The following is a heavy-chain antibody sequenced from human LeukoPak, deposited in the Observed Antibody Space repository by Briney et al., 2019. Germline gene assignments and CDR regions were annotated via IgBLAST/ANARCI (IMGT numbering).Heavy chain of an antibody. CDR1: GGSISSYY. Sequence: VKPSETLSLTCTVSGGSISSYYWSWIRQPPGKGLEWIGYIYYSGSTNYNPSLKSRVTISVDTSKNQFSLKLSSVTAADTAVYYCARDDMLERPSFDIWGQGTVVTVSS. D-gene: IGHD1-1*01. V-gene: IGHV4-59*01. CDR2: IYYSGST. CDR3: ARDDMLERPSFDI. J-gene: IGHJ3*02.